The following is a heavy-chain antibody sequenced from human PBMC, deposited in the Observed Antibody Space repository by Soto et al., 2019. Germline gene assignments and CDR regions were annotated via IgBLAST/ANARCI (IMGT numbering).Heavy chain of an antibody. V-gene: IGHV4-30-4*01. Sequence: SETLSLTCPVSGGYISSGDYYWSWIRQPPGKGLEWIGYIYYSGSTYYNPSLKSRVTISVDTSKNQFSLKLSSVTAADTAVYYCARRSPDSSGYYYYLIDYWGQGTLVTVSS. J-gene: IGHJ4*02. CDR3: ARRSPDSSGYYYYLIDY. CDR1: GGYISSGDYY. CDR2: IYYSGST. D-gene: IGHD3-22*01.